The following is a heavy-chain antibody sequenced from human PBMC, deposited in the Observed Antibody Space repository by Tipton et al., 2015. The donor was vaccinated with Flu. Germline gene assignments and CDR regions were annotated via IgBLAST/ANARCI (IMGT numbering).Heavy chain of an antibody. Sequence: SLRLSCAASGFTFSTYTMNWVRQAPGKGLEWVSTLGTADNPHYADSVKGRFTISRDNSKNTLYLQMNSLRAEDTAVYYCAKDLSPYYESVWGSHRPPDSWGQGTLVTVSS. J-gene: IGHJ4*02. D-gene: IGHD3-16*02. V-gene: IGHV3-23*01. CDR1: GFTFSTYT. CDR2: LGTADNP. CDR3: AKDLSPYYESVWGSHRPPDS.